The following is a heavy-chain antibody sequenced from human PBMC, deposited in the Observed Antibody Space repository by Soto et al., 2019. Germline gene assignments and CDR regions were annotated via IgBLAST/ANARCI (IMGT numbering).Heavy chain of an antibody. CDR2: IYHSGST. CDR1: GGSISSGGYS. J-gene: IGHJ5*02. V-gene: IGHV4-30-2*01. D-gene: IGHD3-10*01. CDR3: ARRGSGSHNWFDP. Sequence: PSETLSLTCAVSGGSISSGGYSWSWIRQPPGKGLEWIGYIYHSGSTYYNPSLKSRVTISVDRSKNQFSLKLSSVTAADTAVYYCARRGSGSHNWFDPWGQGTLVTVSS.